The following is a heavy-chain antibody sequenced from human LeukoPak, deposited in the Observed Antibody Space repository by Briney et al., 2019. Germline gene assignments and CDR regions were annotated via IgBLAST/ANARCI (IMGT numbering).Heavy chain of an antibody. V-gene: IGHV4-59*08. CDR2: IYYSGST. J-gene: IGHJ5*02. CDR1: GGSISGYY. D-gene: IGHD5-12*01. CDR3: ARSGYSGYGTANNWFDP. Sequence: SETLSLTCTVSGGSISGYYWSWIRQPPGKGLEWIGYIYYSGSTNYNPSLKIRVTISVDTSKNQFSLKLSSVTAADKAWYYCARSGYSGYGTANNWFDPWGQGTLVTVSS.